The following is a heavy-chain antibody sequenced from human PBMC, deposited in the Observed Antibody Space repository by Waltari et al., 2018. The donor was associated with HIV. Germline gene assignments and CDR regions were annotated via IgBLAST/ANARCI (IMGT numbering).Heavy chain of an antibody. J-gene: IGHJ4*02. Sequence: QVQLQESGPGLVKPSETLSLPCSVPHYFIPSHYYWGWIRQSPGRGLEWIGRISHSGNVVYNPSLESRTASVGNPSKNQFFLRLASATAADTAVYYCAGTSYDLLQGNYFDFWGQGRPVTVSS. CDR3: AGTSYDLLQGNYFDF. CDR1: HYFIPSHYY. CDR2: ISHSGNV. V-gene: IGHV4-38-2*02. D-gene: IGHD3-3*01.